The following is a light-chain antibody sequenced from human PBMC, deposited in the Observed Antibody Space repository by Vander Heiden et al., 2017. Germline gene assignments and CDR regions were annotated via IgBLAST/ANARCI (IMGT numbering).Light chain of an antibody. CDR3: QQVSSLPIT. CDR2: AAS. CDR1: QGISTA. J-gene: IGKJ5*01. Sequence: AIQLTQSPSSLSASVGDRVTITCRASQGISTALAWYQQKPGKAPNLLISAASNLESGVPSRFSGSGSGTDFTLTISSLQPEDFATYYCQQVSSLPITFGHGTRVEIK. V-gene: IGKV1-13*02.